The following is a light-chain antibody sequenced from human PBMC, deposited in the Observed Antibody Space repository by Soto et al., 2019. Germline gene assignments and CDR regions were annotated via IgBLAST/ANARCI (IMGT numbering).Light chain of an antibody. V-gene: IGKV3-20*01. CDR3: QQYWMSKRLT. Sequence: EVVLTQFPGTLSLSPGERATLSCRASQTITGTYLAWYQQKPGQAPRLLIHGASTRSTGIPDRFSGCETGTNFNLTIIRVETEDFGMYYCQQYWMSKRLTFGQGTKVEVK. CDR1: QTITGTY. J-gene: IGKJ1*01. CDR2: GAS.